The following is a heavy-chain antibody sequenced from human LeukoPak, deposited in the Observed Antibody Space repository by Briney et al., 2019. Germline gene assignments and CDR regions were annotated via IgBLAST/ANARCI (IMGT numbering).Heavy chain of an antibody. V-gene: IGHV4-34*01. J-gene: IGHJ6*03. CDR1: GGSFSGYY. Sequence: PSETLSLTCAVYGGSFSGYYWSWIRQPPGKGPEWIGEINHSGSTNYNPSLKSRVTISVDTSKNQFSLTLTSVTAADTAVYYCARGFYGSGSYSPPYYYMDVWGKGTTVTISS. D-gene: IGHD3-10*01. CDR2: INHSGST. CDR3: ARGFYGSGSYSPPYYYMDV.